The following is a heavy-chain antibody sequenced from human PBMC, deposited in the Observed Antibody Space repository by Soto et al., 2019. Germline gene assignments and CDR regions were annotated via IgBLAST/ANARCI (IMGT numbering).Heavy chain of an antibody. D-gene: IGHD3-10*01. V-gene: IGHV3-33*01. CDR2: IWYDGSNK. CDR3: ARDSGSESGSYYDY. J-gene: IGHJ4*02. Sequence: GGSLRLSCAASGFTFSSYGMHWVRQAPGKGLEWVAVIWYDGSNKYYADSVKGRFTISRDNSMNMLYLQMNSLGAEDTAVYYCARDSGSESGSYYDYWGQGTLVTVSS. CDR1: GFTFSSYG.